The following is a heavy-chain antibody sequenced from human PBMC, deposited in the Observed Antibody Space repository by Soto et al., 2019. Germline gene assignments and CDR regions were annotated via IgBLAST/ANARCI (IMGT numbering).Heavy chain of an antibody. V-gene: IGHV6-1*01. CDR2: TYYRSKWYT. Sequence: SQTLSLTCAISGASVSTNSATWDWIRQSPSRSLEWLGRTYYRSKWYTDYAVSVKGRITISPDTSNNQLSLPLNSVTPDDTSVYYCARLIGNSWLDSWGQGTLVT. D-gene: IGHD5-12*01. CDR3: ARLIGNSWLDS. J-gene: IGHJ5*01. CDR1: GASVSTNSAT.